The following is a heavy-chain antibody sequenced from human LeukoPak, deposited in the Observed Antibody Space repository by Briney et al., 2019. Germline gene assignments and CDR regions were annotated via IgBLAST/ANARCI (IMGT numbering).Heavy chain of an antibody. D-gene: IGHD1-26*01. Sequence: GGSLRLSCAASGFTFSDYYMSWIRQAPGKGLEWVSYSSRTGGTLYYADSVKGRFSVSRDNAKNSLYLQINSLRADDTAIYYCARDSGRFYIDYWGQGTLATVSS. CDR3: ARDSGRFYIDY. J-gene: IGHJ4*02. CDR1: GFTFSDYY. V-gene: IGHV3-11*01. CDR2: SSRTGGTL.